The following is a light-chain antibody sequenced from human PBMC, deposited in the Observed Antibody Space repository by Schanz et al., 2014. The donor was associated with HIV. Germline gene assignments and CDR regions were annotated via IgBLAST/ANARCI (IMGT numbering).Light chain of an antibody. Sequence: EIVLTQSPGTLSLSPGDRATLSCRASQSISGNLAWYQQIPGQAPRLLIYGASTRATGIPARFSGRGSGTEFTLTISSLQSEDFAVYYCQQYGSSYTFGQGTKLEIK. CDR1: QSISGN. CDR2: GAS. CDR3: QQYGSSYT. J-gene: IGKJ2*01. V-gene: IGKV3-15*01.